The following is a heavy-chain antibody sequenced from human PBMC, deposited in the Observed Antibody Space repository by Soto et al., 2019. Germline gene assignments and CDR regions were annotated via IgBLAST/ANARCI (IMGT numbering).Heavy chain of an antibody. CDR1: GYTFSTYA. V-gene: IGHV1-3*01. CDR2: INAGNGNT. J-gene: IGHJ4*02. D-gene: IGHD6-25*01. Sequence: QVHLEQSGAEVKKPGASVKVSCKASGYTFSTYALHWVRQAPGQSLEWMGWINAGNGNTKYSQKFQDRVTITMDTSADTAHMELSSLRSEDTAVYYCTSHNSGLGDYWGRGTLVTVSS. CDR3: TSHNSGLGDY.